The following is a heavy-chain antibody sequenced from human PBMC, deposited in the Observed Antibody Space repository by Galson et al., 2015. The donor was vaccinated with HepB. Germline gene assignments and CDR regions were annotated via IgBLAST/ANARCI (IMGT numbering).Heavy chain of an antibody. D-gene: IGHD3-10*01. J-gene: IGHJ4*02. CDR1: GFTFISYA. V-gene: IGHV3-23*01. CDR3: AKGSVLWFGELL. CDR2: ISGSGGCT. Sequence: SLRLSCAASGFTFISYAMSWVRQAPGKGLEWVSAISGSGGCTYYADSVKGRFTISRDNSKNTLYLQMNSLRAEDTAVYYCAKGSVLWFGELLWGQGTLVTVSS.